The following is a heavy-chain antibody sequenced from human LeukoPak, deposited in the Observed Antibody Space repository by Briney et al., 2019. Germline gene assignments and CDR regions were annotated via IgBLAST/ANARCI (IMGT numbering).Heavy chain of an antibody. CDR1: GYTFTGYY. D-gene: IGHD2-15*01. J-gene: IGHJ5*02. Sequence: GASVKLSCKASGYTFTGYYMHWVRQAPGQGLEWIRWINPNSGGTNYAQKFQGRVTMTRDTSISTAYMELSRLRSDDTAVYYCARDKGDIVVVVAAPVPDNWFDPWGQGTLVTVSS. CDR2: INPNSGGT. CDR3: ARDKGDIVVVVAAPVPDNWFDP. V-gene: IGHV1-2*02.